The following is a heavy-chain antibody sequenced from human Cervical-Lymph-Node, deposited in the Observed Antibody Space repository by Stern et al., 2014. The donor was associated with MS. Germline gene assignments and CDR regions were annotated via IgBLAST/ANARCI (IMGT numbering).Heavy chain of an antibody. CDR2: IWYDGSNK. J-gene: IGHJ4*02. CDR3: ARDRHDLGYCSGGSCYLPDY. Sequence: QVQLVQSGGGVVQPGRSLRLSCAASGFTFSSYGMHWVRQAPGKGLEWVAVIWYDGSNKYYADSAKGRFTISRDNSKNTLYLQMNSLRAEDTAVYYCARDRHDLGYCSGGSCYLPDYWGQGTLVTVSS. V-gene: IGHV3-33*01. CDR1: GFTFSSYG. D-gene: IGHD2-15*01.